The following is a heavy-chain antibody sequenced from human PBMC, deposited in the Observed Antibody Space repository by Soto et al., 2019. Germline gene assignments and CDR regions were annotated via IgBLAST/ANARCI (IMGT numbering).Heavy chain of an antibody. CDR2: INHSGST. J-gene: IGHJ4*01. CDR1: GGSFSGHY. Sequence: PSETLSLTCAVYGGSFSGHYWSWIRQPPGKGLEWIGEINHSGSTNSNPSLKSRVTMSIDPSKNQFSLKLSSVTAADTAVYYCAGDFGSGSYRFDYCGHGALVTVSP. D-gene: IGHD3-10*01. CDR3: AGDFGSGSYRFDY. V-gene: IGHV4-34*01.